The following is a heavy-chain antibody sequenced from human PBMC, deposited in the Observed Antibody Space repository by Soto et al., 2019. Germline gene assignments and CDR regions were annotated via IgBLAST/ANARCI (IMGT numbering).Heavy chain of an antibody. CDR1: GGSISSSSYY. CDR3: ARWPQLEPRFDY. J-gene: IGHJ4*02. D-gene: IGHD1-1*01. Sequence: RSETLSLTCTVSGGSISSSSYYWGWIRQPPGKGLEWIGSIYYSGSTYYNPSLKSRVTISVDTSKNQFSLKLSSVTAADTAVYYCARWPQLEPRFDYWGQGTLVTVSS. V-gene: IGHV4-39*07. CDR2: IYYSGST.